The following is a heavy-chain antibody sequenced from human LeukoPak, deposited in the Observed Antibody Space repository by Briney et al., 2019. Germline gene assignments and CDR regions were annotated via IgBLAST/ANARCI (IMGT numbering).Heavy chain of an antibody. D-gene: IGHD3-3*01. V-gene: IGHV3-49*04. CDR2: IRSKAYGGTT. J-gene: IGHJ4*02. CDR1: GFTLGDYA. Sequence: GGSLRLSCTASGFTLGDYAMSWVRQAPGKGLEWVGFIRSKAYGGTTEYAASVKGRFTISRDDSKSIAYLQMNSLKTEDTAVYYCTREYDFWSGYFSDFDYWGQGTLVTVSS. CDR3: TREYDFWSGYFSDFDY.